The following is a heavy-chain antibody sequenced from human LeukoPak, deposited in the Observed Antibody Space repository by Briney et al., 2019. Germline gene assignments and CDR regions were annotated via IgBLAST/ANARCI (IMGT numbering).Heavy chain of an antibody. Sequence: GGSLRLSCAASEFSVKYNYMTWVRQAPGKGLEWVAFIRYDGSNKYYADSVKGRFTISRDNAKNSLYLQMNSLRAEDTAVYYCARDRWGFFESWGQGTLVTVSS. CDR3: ARDRWGFFES. CDR2: IRYDGSNK. V-gene: IGHV3-30*02. CDR1: EFSVKYNY. D-gene: IGHD3-3*01. J-gene: IGHJ4*02.